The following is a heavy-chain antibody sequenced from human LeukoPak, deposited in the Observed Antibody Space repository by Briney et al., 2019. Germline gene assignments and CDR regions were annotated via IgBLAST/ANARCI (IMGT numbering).Heavy chain of an antibody. J-gene: IGHJ4*02. CDR2: ISGSGGST. V-gene: IGHV3-23*01. CDR3: AKDRGVGTTY. Sequence: PGGSLRLSCAASGFTFSIYAMTWVRQAPGKGLEWVSTISGSGGSTYYADSVKGRFTISRDNSKNTLYLQMNSLTAEDTAVYYCAKDRGVGTTYWGQGTLVTVSS. D-gene: IGHD1-26*01. CDR1: GFTFSIYA.